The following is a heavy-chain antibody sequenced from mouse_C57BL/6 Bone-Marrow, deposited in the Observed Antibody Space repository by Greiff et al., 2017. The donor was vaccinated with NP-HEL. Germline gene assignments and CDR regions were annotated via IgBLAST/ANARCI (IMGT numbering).Heavy chain of an antibody. J-gene: IGHJ2*01. CDR2: IHPNSGST. D-gene: IGHD2-5*01. CDR3: ASPDYSNGFDY. V-gene: IGHV1-64*01. Sequence: QVQLQQPGAELVKPGASVKLSCKASGYTFTSYWLHWVQQRPGQGLEWIGIIHPNSGSTNYNEKFKSKATLTVDKTSSTSYMQLSSRTSKDSAVYYCASPDYSNGFDYWGQGTTLTVSS. CDR1: GYTFTSYW.